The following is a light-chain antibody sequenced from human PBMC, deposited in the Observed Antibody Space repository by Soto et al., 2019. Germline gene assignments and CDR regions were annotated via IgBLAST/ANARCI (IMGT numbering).Light chain of an antibody. V-gene: IGKV2-28*01. CDR1: QSLLHSNGYNY. CDR2: LGS. J-gene: IGKJ2*01. Sequence: DIVMTQSPLSLPVTPGEPASISCRSSQSLLHSNGYNYLDWYLQKPVQSPQLLIYLGSNRASGVFERFSGSGSGTDFTLKISRVEAEDVGVYYCMGALQTLLYPFGKGTKLEIK. CDR3: MGALQTLLYP.